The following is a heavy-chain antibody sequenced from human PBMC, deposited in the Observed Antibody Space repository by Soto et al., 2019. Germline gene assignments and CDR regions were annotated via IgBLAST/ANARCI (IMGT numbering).Heavy chain of an antibody. J-gene: IGHJ2*01. D-gene: IGHD1-7*01. Sequence: QVQLVQSEAEVKKPGASVKVSCKASGYTFTNHGISWVRQAPGQGLEWVGWLSGSNDDTNSARGLQGRVTMTKDTSTSTAYMELLSLTSDDTAVYFCARDLRTGTGLGYFDLWGRGTRVTVSS. V-gene: IGHV1-18*04. CDR3: ARDLRTGTGLGYFDL. CDR2: LSGSNDDT. CDR1: GYTFTNHG.